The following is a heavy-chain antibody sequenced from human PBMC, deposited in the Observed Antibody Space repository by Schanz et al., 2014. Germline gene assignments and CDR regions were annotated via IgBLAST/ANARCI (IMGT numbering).Heavy chain of an antibody. Sequence: VQLVESGGGLVKPGGSLRLSCAASGFTVSSSSMSWVRQVPGKGLEWVAVVCYDGSKKYYADSVKGRFTTSRDNSKNTMYLQMNSLRAEDTAVYYCVKDLQRELLRDDHYYGMDVWGQGTTVTVSS. CDR3: VKDLQRELLRDDHYYGMDV. V-gene: IGHV3-33*06. D-gene: IGHD1-26*01. CDR2: VCYDGSKK. J-gene: IGHJ6*02. CDR1: GFTVSSSS.